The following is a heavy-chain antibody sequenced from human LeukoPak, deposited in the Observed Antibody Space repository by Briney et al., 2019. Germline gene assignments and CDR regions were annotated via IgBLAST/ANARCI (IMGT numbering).Heavy chain of an antibody. CDR1: GGSFRDYY. J-gene: IGHJ5*02. V-gene: IGHV4-34*01. CDR2: IHHSGST. Sequence: SETLSLTCAVFGGSFRDYYWSWVRQSPAKGLEWVGDIHHSGSTKYNPSLRSRVTMSVDTSKNQVSLKLTSVAAADTAIYYCSCSGGSWYCRDDRGPWGQGTLVTVSS. CDR3: SCSGGSWYCRDDRGP. D-gene: IGHD2-15*01.